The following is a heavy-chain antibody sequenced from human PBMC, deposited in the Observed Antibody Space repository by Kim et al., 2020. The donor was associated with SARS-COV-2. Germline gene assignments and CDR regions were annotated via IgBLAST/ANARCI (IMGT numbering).Heavy chain of an antibody. CDR1: GGTFSSYA. CDR2: IIPILGIA. Sequence: SVKVSCKASGGTFSSYAISWVRQAPGQGLEWMGRIIPILGIANYAQKFQGRVTITADKSTSTAYMELSSLRSEDTAVYYCARDSHRYYGSGSYLDYWGQGTLVTVSS. J-gene: IGHJ4*02. CDR3: ARDSHRYYGSGSYLDY. D-gene: IGHD3-10*01. V-gene: IGHV1-69*04.